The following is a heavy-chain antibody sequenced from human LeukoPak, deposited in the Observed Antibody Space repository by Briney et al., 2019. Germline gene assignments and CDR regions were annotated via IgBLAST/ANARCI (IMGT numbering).Heavy chain of an antibody. CDR1: GGTFSSYA. CDR3: ASLRDIVVVPAAPFDP. CDR2: IIPIFGTA. V-gene: IGHV1-69*13. Sequence: ASVKVSCKASGGTFSSYAISWVRQAPGQGLEWIGGIIPIFGTANYAQKFQGRVTITADESTSTAYMELSSLRSEDTAVYYGASLRDIVVVPAAPFDPWGQGTLVTVSS. J-gene: IGHJ5*02. D-gene: IGHD2-2*01.